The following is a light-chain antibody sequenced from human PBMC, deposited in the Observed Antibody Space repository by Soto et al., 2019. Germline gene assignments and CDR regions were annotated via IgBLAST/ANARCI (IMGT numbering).Light chain of an antibody. CDR1: SSNVGGYNY. J-gene: IGLJ2*01. CDR3: CSYAGSYTVV. Sequence: QSALTQPRSVSGSPGQSVTISCNETSSNVGGYNYVSWYQQHPGKAPKLMIYDVNKRPSGVPDRFSGSKSGNTASLTISGLQAEDEADYYCCSYAGSYTVVFGGGTKVTVL. V-gene: IGLV2-11*01. CDR2: DVN.